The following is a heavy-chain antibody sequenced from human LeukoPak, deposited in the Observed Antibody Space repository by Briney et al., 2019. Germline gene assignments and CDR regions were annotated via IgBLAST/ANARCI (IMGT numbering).Heavy chain of an antibody. V-gene: IGHV3-30*18. CDR1: GFTFSSYS. Sequence: PGGSLRLSCAASGFTFSSYSIHWVRQAPGKGLEWVAVISYDGSNKYYADSVKGRFTISRDNSKNTLYLQMNSLRAEDTAVYYCAKDPHYDVLTGYYDYWGQGTLVTVSS. J-gene: IGHJ4*02. D-gene: IGHD3-9*01. CDR2: ISYDGSNK. CDR3: AKDPHYDVLTGYYDY.